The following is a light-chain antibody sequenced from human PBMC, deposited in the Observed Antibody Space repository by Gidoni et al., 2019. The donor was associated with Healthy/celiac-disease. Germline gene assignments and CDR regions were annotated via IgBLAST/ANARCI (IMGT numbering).Light chain of an antibody. V-gene: IGLV3-19*01. J-gene: IGLJ2*01. CDR3: NSRDSSGNHVV. CDR1: SLRSYY. Sequence: SSELTQDPAVSVALGQTGRITCQGDSLRSYYASWYQQKPGKAPVLVIYGKNNRPSGIPDRFSGSSSGNTASLTITGAQAEDEADYYCNSRDSSGNHVVFGGGTKLTVL. CDR2: GKN.